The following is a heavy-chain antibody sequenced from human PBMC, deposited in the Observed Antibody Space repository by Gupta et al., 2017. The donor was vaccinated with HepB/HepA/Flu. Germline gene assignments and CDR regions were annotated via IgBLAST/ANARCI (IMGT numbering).Heavy chain of an antibody. CDR2: INSDGSST. CDR3: ARGYYYESSAYPDY. D-gene: IGHD3-22*01. J-gene: IGHJ4*02. V-gene: IGHV3-74*01. Sequence: EVQLVESGGGLVQPGGSLRLSCAASGFTFSSYWMNWVPQAPGKGLVWVSQINSDGSSTIYADSVKGRFTISRDSAKNTLFLQMESLRAEDTAVYYCARGYYYESSAYPDYWGLGTLVTVSS. CDR1: GFTFSSYW.